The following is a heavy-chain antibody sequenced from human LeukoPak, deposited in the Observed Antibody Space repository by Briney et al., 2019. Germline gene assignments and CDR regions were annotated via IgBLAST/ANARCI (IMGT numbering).Heavy chain of an antibody. Sequence: SVKVSCKASGGTFSSYAISWVRQAPGQGLEWMGGIIPIFGTANYAQKFQGRVTITTDESTSTAYMELSSLRSEDTAVYYCASGYYYGSGSYVYWGQGTLVTVSS. CDR1: GGTFSSYA. CDR2: IIPIFGTA. D-gene: IGHD3-10*01. V-gene: IGHV1-69*05. CDR3: ASGYYYGSGSYVY. J-gene: IGHJ4*02.